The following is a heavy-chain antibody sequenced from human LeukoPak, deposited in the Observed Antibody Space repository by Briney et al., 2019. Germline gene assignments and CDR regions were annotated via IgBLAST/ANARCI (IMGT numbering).Heavy chain of an antibody. CDR2: IKQDGSEK. CDR1: GFTFSSYW. CDR3: ARGRWDPGV. D-gene: IGHD4-23*01. Sequence: PGGSLRLSCAASGFTFSSYWRSWVRQAPGKGLEWVANIKQDGSEKYYVDSVKGRFTISRDNAKNSLYLQMNSLRAEDTAVYYCARGRWDPGVWGQGTLVTVSS. J-gene: IGHJ4*02. V-gene: IGHV3-7*04.